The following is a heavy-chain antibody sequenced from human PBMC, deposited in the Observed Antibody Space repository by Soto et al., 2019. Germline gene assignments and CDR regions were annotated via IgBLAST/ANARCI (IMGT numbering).Heavy chain of an antibody. CDR2: ISGSGGST. J-gene: IGHJ6*02. Sequence: VQLVQSGAEVKKPGSSVKVSCKASGGTFSSYAISWVRQAPGQGLEWVSAISGSGGSTYYADSVKGRFTISRDNSKNTLYLQMNSLRAEDTAVYYCAKSGRQWPSFLDVWGQGTTVTVSS. CDR1: GGTFSSYA. V-gene: IGHV3-23*04. CDR3: AKSGRQWPSFLDV. D-gene: IGHD6-19*01.